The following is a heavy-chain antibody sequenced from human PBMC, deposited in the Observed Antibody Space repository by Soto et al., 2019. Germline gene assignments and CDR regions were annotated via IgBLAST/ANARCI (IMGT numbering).Heavy chain of an antibody. D-gene: IGHD2-15*01. CDR1: GFTFSSYA. CDR3: AREGVVAVPMGMDV. Sequence: GGSLRLSCAASGFTFSSYAMHWVRQAPGKGLEWVAVISYDGSNKYYADSVKGRFTISRDNSKNTLYLQMNSLRAEDTAVYYCAREGVVAVPMGMDVWGQGTTVTVS. CDR2: ISYDGSNK. V-gene: IGHV3-30-3*01. J-gene: IGHJ6*02.